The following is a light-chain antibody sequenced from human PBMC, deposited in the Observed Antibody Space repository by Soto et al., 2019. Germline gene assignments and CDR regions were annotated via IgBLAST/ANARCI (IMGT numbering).Light chain of an antibody. V-gene: IGKV1-5*03. J-gene: IGKJ1*01. CDR3: LQYQSYWT. CDR2: QAS. Sequence: DIQMTQSPSTLSASVGDRVSITCRSSQSISRQLAGYQQKPVKAPNLLIYQASNLETGVPSRFTGSGSGTEFTLTISSLQPDDLATYYGLQYQSYWTVGQGTKVEVK. CDR1: QSISRQ.